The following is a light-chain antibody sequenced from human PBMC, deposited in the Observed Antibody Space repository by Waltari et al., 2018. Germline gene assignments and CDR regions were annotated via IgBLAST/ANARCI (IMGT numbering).Light chain of an antibody. CDR3: CSYVGSNTYWV. CDR1: SYDVGGYNY. V-gene: IGLV2-11*01. J-gene: IGLJ3*02. CDR2: DTN. Sequence: QSALTQPRPVSGSPGQSLPISCTGPSYDVGGYNYVSWYQQHPDKAPKRIIYDTNKRPSGVPDGSSRPKSGNTASLTISGLQAENQADYYWCSYVGSNTYWVFGGGTKLTVL.